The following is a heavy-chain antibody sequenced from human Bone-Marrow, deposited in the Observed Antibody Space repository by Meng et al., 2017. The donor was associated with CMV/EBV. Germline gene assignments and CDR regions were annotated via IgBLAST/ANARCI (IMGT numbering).Heavy chain of an antibody. D-gene: IGHD6-13*01. Sequence: ASVKVSCKASGYTFTSYGISWVRQAPGQGLEWMGWISAYNGNTNYAQKLQGRVTMTTDTSTSTVYMELSSLRSEDTAVYYCARDLSIAAAYLLNYWGQGTLVTVSS. CDR3: ARDLSIAAAYLLNY. CDR2: ISAYNGNT. CDR1: GYTFTSYG. V-gene: IGHV1-18*01. J-gene: IGHJ4*02.